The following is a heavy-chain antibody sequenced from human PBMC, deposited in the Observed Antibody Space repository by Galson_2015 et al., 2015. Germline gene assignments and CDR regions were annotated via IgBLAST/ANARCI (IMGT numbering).Heavy chain of an antibody. V-gene: IGHV1-24*01. CDR3: ATAFYDSSGYYLDY. CDR1: GYTLTELS. Sequence: SVKVSCKVSGYTLTELSMHWVRQAPGKGLEWMGGFDPEDGETIYAQKFQGRVTMTEDTSTDTAYMELSSLRSEDTAVYYCATAFYDSSGYYLDYWGQGTLVTVSS. D-gene: IGHD3-22*01. J-gene: IGHJ4*02. CDR2: FDPEDGET.